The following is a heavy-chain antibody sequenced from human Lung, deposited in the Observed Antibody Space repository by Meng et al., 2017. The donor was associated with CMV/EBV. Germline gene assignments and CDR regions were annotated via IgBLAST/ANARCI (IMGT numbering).Heavy chain of an antibody. Sequence: CKASGYTFTSSGISWVRQAPGQGLEWMGWISAYNGNTNYAQKLQGRVTMTTDTSTSTAYMELRSLRSDDTAVYYCASGRGSYHYFDYWGQGTLVTVSS. CDR3: ASGRGSYHYFDY. CDR1: GYTFTSSG. V-gene: IGHV1-18*01. CDR2: ISAYNGNT. J-gene: IGHJ4*02. D-gene: IGHD1-26*01.